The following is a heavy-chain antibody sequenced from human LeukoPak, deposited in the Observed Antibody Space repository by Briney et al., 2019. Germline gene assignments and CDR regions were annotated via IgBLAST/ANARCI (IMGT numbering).Heavy chain of an antibody. CDR2: INHSGST. D-gene: IGHD4-17*01. Sequence: SETLSLTCAVYGGSFSGYYWSWIRQPPGKGLEWIGEINHSGSTNYNPSLKSRVTISVDTSKNQFSLKLSSVTAADTAVYYCAIAVTKPPFYYYYMDVWGKGTTVTVSS. CDR3: AIAVTKPPFYYYYMDV. V-gene: IGHV4-34*01. J-gene: IGHJ6*03. CDR1: GGSFSGYY.